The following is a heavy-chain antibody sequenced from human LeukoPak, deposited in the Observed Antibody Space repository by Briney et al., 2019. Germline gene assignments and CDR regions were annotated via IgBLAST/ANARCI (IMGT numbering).Heavy chain of an antibody. J-gene: IGHJ6*02. Sequence: GRSLRLSCAASGFTFMFGHYALHWVRQAPGKGLEGVAVVSHEGSNKYIADSVGGRFTISRDPSTSTVYLQMNSLRPEDTAVYYCARSPYDSSGDLYYYYAMDVWGQGTAVTVSS. V-gene: IGHV3-30*04. CDR2: VSHEGSNK. D-gene: IGHD3-22*01. CDR3: ARSPYDSSGDLYYYYAMDV. CDR1: GFTFMFGHYA.